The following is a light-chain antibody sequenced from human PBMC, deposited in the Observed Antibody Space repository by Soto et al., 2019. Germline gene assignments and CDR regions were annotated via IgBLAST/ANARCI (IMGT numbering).Light chain of an antibody. J-gene: IGKJ5*01. Sequence: EIVLTQSPGTLSLSPGERATLSCRASQSVSSSYLAWYQQKPGLAPRLLIYGASSRATGIPARFSGSGSGTDFTLTISSLEPEDFAVYYCQQRSNWPPSITFGQGTRLEIK. CDR2: GAS. CDR1: QSVSSSY. CDR3: QQRSNWPPSIT. V-gene: IGKV3D-20*02.